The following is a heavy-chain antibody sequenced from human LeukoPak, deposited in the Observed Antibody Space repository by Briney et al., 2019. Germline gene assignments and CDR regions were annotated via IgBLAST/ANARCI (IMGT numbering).Heavy chain of an antibody. Sequence: ASVKVSCKASGYTFTSYYFHWVRQAPGQGLEWMGRLNPGGGSTNYAQKFQGRVTMTRDTSTSTVYMELSSLRSEDTAVYYCVRGGGKTATYYYFDYWGQGTLVTVSS. CDR3: VRGGGKTATYYYFDY. D-gene: IGHD5-18*01. CDR1: GYTFTSYY. J-gene: IGHJ4*02. CDR2: LNPGGGST. V-gene: IGHV1-46*01.